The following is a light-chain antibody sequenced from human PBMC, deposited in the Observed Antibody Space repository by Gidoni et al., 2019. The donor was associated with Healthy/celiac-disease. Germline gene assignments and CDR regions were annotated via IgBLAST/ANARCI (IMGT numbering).Light chain of an antibody. V-gene: IGLV2-23*01. CDR1: SSDVGSYNL. CDR2: EGS. CDR3: CSYAGSSTWV. Sequence: QSALTQPASASGSPGQSINISCTGTSSDVGSYNLVSWYQQPPGKAPKLMIYEGSKRPSGVSNRFSGSKSGNTASLTISGLQAEDEADYYCCSYAGSSTWVFGGGTKLTVL. J-gene: IGLJ3*02.